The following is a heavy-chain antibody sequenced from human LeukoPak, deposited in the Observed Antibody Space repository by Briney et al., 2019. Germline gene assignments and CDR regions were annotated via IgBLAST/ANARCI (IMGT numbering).Heavy chain of an antibody. Sequence: GGSLRLSCAASGFTFDDYGMSWVRQAPGKGLEWVAGINWNGGSTGYAESVKGRFTISRDKAKTSLYLQMNSLRAEDTALYYCASAYSSSSFFDYWGQGNLVTVSS. CDR1: GFTFDDYG. CDR2: INWNGGST. V-gene: IGHV3-20*04. J-gene: IGHJ4*02. D-gene: IGHD6-6*01. CDR3: ASAYSSSSFFDY.